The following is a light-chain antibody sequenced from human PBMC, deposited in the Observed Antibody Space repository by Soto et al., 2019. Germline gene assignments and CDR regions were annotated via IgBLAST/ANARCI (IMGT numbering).Light chain of an antibody. CDR3: QHYNSYSEA. Sequence: IPLTHSPSTLSASIGYRFNITCRASQTISSWLAWYQQKPGKAPKLLIYKASTLKSGVPSRFSGSGSGTEFTLTISSLQPDDFATYYCQHYNSYSEAFGQGTKVDIK. CDR1: QTISSW. CDR2: KAS. J-gene: IGKJ1*01. V-gene: IGKV1-5*03.